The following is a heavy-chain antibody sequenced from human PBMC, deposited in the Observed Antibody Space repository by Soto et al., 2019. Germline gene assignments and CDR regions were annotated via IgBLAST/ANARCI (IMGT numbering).Heavy chain of an antibody. CDR1: GFTFSDYY. Sequence: GGSLRLSCAASGFTFSDYYMSWIRQAPGKGLECVAYISVSSTYANYGDSVEGRFTISRDNAENSLFLQMNSLRIDDTATYYCVRGQFHGDYGYFDFWGQGVLVTVSS. J-gene: IGHJ4*02. CDR3: VRGQFHGDYGYFDF. CDR2: ISVSSTYA. D-gene: IGHD4-17*01. V-gene: IGHV3-11*06.